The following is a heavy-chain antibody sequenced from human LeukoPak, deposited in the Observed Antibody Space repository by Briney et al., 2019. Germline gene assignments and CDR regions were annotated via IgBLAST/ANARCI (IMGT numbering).Heavy chain of an antibody. CDR2: ISGSGGST. D-gene: IGHD3-10*01. Sequence: GGTLRLSCAASGFTFNSYGMSWVRQSPGKGLEWVSVISGSGGSTYYADSVKGRFTISRDNSKNTLYLQMNSLRAEDTAVYYCAKVFRRGGTIDYWGQGTLVTVSS. CDR1: GFTFNSYG. V-gene: IGHV3-23*01. J-gene: IGHJ4*02. CDR3: AKVFRRGGTIDY.